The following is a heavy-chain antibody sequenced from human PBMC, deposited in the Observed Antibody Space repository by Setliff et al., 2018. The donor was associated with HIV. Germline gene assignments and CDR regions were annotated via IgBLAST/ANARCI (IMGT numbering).Heavy chain of an antibody. CDR1: GFTFSTYW. V-gene: IGHV3-21*01. D-gene: IGHD6-19*01. CDR3: RTGYSSGWRLDY. J-gene: IGHJ4*02. CDR2: ISSSSNYI. Sequence: GGSLRLSCAASGFTFSTYWMSWVRQAPGKGLEWVSSISSSSNYIYYADSVKGRFTISRDNSENTLYLQMISLRAEDTALYYCRTGYSSGWRLDYWGQGTLVTVSS.